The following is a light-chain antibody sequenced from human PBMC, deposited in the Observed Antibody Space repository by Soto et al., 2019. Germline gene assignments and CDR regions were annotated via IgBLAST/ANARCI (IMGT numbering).Light chain of an antibody. CDR1: QSISSY. J-gene: IGKJ5*01. Sequence: DIQMTQSPSSLSASVGDRVTITCRASQSISSYLNWYQQKPGKAPKLLIYAASILQSVVTSSFSGSGSGTDFTLTISSLQPEDFATYYCQQSYSTLITFGQGTRLEIK. CDR3: QQSYSTLIT. CDR2: AAS. V-gene: IGKV1-39*01.